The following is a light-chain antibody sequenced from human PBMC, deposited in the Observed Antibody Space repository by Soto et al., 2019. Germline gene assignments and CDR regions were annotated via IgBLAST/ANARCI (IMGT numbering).Light chain of an antibody. Sequence: DIQLTQSPSFLSASVGDRVTITCRASQGISSYLAWYQQKPGKAPKLLIYAASTLQSGVPSRFSGSGSGTDFTLTISSLQPEGFATYYCQQLNSYPLTFGPGTKVDIK. V-gene: IGKV1-9*01. CDR3: QQLNSYPLT. CDR2: AAS. J-gene: IGKJ3*01. CDR1: QGISSY.